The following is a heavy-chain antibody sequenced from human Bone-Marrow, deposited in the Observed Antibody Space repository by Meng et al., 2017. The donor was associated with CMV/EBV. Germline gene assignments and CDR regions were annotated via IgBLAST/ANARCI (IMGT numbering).Heavy chain of an antibody. CDR2: IIPIFGTA. V-gene: IGHV1-69*06. J-gene: IGHJ5*02. CDR3: AREGTIFGVVIRRGDWFDP. CDR1: TFSSYA. D-gene: IGHD3-3*01. Sequence: TFSSYAISWVRQAPGQGLEWMGGIIPIFGTANYAQKFQGRVTITADKSTSTAYIELSSLRSEDTAVYYCAREGTIFGVVIRRGDWFDPWGQGTLVTVSS.